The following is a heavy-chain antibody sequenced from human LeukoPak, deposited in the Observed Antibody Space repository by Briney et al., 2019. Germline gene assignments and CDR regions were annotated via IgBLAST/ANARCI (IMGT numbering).Heavy chain of an antibody. V-gene: IGHV1-46*01. Sequence: ASVKVSCKAFGYTFTSYYMHWVRQAPGQGLEWMGIINPSGGSTSYAQKFQGRVTMTRDTSTSTVYMELSSLRSEDMAVYYCARVVKYRSGPLTDLLPYYFDYWGQGTLVTVSS. J-gene: IGHJ4*02. CDR2: INPSGGST. CDR3: ARVVKYRSGPLTDLLPYYFDY. D-gene: IGHD6-19*01. CDR1: GYTFTSYY.